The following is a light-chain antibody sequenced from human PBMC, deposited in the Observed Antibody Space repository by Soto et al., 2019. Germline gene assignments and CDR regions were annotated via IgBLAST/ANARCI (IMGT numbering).Light chain of an antibody. Sequence: IVLTQSTGTLSLSPGERATLSCRASQSVSSTHLAWYQQKPGQAPRLLIYDASSRATGIPDRFSGSGSGTDFTLTINRLEPEDFAVYYCQQYDSSPRTFGQGTKVDI. V-gene: IGKV3-20*01. CDR3: QQYDSSPRT. CDR2: DAS. CDR1: QSVSSTH. J-gene: IGKJ1*01.